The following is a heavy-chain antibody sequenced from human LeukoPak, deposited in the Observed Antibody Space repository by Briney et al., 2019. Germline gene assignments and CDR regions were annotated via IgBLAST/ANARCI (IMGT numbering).Heavy chain of an antibody. CDR3: ARYPQTYDYVWGSYRRDNWFDP. CDR1: GGSISTYY. V-gene: IGHV4-34*01. Sequence: SETLSLTCTVSGGSISTYYWSWIRQPPGKGLEWIGEINHSGSTNYNPSLKSRVTISVDTSKNQFSLKLSSVTAADTAVYYCARYPQTYDYVWGSYRRDNWFDPWGQGTLVTVSS. CDR2: INHSGST. D-gene: IGHD3-16*02. J-gene: IGHJ5*02.